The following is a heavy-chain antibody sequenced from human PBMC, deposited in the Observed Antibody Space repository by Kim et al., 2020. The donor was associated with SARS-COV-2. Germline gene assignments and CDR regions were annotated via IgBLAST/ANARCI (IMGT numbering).Heavy chain of an antibody. CDR2: INPSGGST. Sequence: ASVKVSCKASGYTFTSHYMHWVRQAPGQGLEWMGIINPSGGSTSYAQKFQGRVTMTRDTSTSTVYMELSSLRSEDTAVYYCARVDGGEYYDILTGLRNYYYYMDVWGKGTTVTVSS. J-gene: IGHJ6*03. D-gene: IGHD3-9*01. V-gene: IGHV1-46*01. CDR3: ARVDGGEYYDILTGLRNYYYYMDV. CDR1: GYTFTSHY.